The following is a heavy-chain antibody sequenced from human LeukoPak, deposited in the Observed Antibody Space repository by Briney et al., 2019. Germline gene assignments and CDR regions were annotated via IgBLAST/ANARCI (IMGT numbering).Heavy chain of an antibody. V-gene: IGHV4-61*01. J-gene: IGHJ4*02. CDR2: IYYTGNT. CDR1: GGSVSNGSYY. Sequence: SETLSLTCTVSGGSVSNGSYYWSWIRQPPGKGLEWIGYIYYTGNTNYNPSLKSRVTISEDISKNQVSLRLSSVTAADTAVYYCVRHSRVVAFDYWGQGNLVTVSS. CDR3: VRHSRVVAFDY. D-gene: IGHD2-15*01.